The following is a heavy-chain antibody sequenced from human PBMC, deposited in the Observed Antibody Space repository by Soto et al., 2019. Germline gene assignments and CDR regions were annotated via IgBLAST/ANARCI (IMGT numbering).Heavy chain of an antibody. J-gene: IGHJ4*02. CDR3: ASHRKYYDSSRYYYYFDY. V-gene: IGHV4-39*01. CDR1: GASNSSDSYY. D-gene: IGHD3-22*01. CDR2: IYYSGST. Sequence: SETLCLTCTVSGASNSSDSYYWGWIRQPPGKGLEWIGSIYYSGSTYYNPSLKSRVTLSVDASKNQFSLKLSSVTDADTALYYCASHRKYYDSSRYYYYFDYWGRGTLVTVSS.